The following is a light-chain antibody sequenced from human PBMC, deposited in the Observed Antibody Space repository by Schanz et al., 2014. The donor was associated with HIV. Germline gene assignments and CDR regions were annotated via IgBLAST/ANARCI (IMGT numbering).Light chain of an antibody. CDR2: EVR. J-gene: IGLJ2*01. Sequence: QSALTQPASVSGSPGQSITISCTGTSSDIGNYNLVSWFQHHPGEAPKIMIFEVRKRPSGVSGRFSGSKSGTSASLTITGLQAEDEADYYCSSYTSSSTVVFGGGTKLTVL. V-gene: IGLV2-14*02. CDR3: SSYTSSSTVV. CDR1: SSDIGNYNL.